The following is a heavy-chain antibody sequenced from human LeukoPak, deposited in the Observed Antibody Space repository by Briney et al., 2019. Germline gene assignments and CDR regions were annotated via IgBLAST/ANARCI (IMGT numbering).Heavy chain of an antibody. J-gene: IGHJ4*02. CDR2: IHHSRNT. D-gene: IGHD4-23*01. Sequence: SETLSLTCAVSGGSFSTYFWHWYRQPPGKGLEYIWEIHHSRNTYYNPALKSRVTISDDTSKNQLSLRLNSVTAADTAMYDCDLTTVVSGKLFNNWGQGTLVTVSS. CDR1: GGSFSTYF. CDR3: DLTTVVSGKLFNN. V-gene: IGHV4-34*01.